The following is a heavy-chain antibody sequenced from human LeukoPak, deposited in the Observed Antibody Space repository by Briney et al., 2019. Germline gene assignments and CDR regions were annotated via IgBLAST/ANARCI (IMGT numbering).Heavy chain of an antibody. Sequence: PSETLSLTCTASGGSISSSSYYWGWIRQPPGEGLEWIGSIYYSGSTYYNPSLKSRVTISVDTSKNQFSLKLSSVTAADTAVYYCASSSITYSGSYWFDYWGQGTLVTVSS. J-gene: IGHJ4*02. CDR3: ASSSITYSGSYWFDY. CDR2: IYYSGST. V-gene: IGHV4-39*01. CDR1: GGSISSSSYY. D-gene: IGHD1-26*01.